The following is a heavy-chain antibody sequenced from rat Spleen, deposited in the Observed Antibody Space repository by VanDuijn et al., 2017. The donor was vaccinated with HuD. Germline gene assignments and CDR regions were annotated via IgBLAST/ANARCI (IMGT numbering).Heavy chain of an antibody. J-gene: IGHJ2*01. V-gene: IGHV5-31*01. CDR2: ITNAAGKV. Sequence: EVQLVESGGGLVQPGRSLKLSCVASGFTFNNYWMTWIRQAPGKGLEWVASITNAAGKVYYPDSVKGRFTISRDNAKSTLYLQMNSLRSEDTATYYCTRDNMYTTDYYPDYFDYWGQGVMVTVSS. CDR3: TRDNMYTTDYYPDYFDY. CDR1: GFTFNNYW. D-gene: IGHD1-6*01.